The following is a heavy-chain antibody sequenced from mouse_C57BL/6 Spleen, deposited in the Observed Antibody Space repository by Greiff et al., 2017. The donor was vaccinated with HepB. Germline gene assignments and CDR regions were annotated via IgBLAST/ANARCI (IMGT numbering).Heavy chain of an antibody. CDR2: INPSSGYT. D-gene: IGHD3-2*02. CDR3: ARETAQAPLAY. V-gene: IGHV1-7*01. CDR1: GYTFTSYW. Sequence: QVHVKQSGAELAKPGASVKLSCKASGYTFTSYWMHWVKQRPGQGLEWIGYINPSSGYTKYNQKFKDKATLTADKSSSTAYMQLSSLTYEDSAVYYCARETAQAPLAYWGQGTLVTVSA. J-gene: IGHJ3*01.